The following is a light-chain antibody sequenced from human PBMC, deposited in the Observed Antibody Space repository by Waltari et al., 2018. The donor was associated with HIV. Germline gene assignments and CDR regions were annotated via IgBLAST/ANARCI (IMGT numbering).Light chain of an antibody. Sequence: QSAPTQPASVSGSPGQSITISCTGTSRDIGHYKYVSWYQQSPGKAPKLMIYEVSNRPSGVSNRFSGSKSGNTASLTISELQAEDEADYYCSSYISTTTLFGTGTKVTVL. CDR3: SSYISTTTL. V-gene: IGLV2-14*01. CDR2: EVS. J-gene: IGLJ1*01. CDR1: SRDIGHYKY.